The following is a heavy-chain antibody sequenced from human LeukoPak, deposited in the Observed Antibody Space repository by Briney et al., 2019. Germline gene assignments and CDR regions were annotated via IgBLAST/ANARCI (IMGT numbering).Heavy chain of an antibody. D-gene: IGHD3-3*01. CDR1: GYTFTGSC. CDR3: ARGDDDITIAY. J-gene: IGHJ4*02. V-gene: IGHV1-2*02. Sequence: ASVKLSCKASGYTFTGSCMRWVRHSPGQGLEWMWWINPNSGGTNYAQKFQCRVTMTRVTSISTAYMELRRLSSDDTAVYYGARGDDDITIAYWGQGALVSVSS. CDR2: INPNSGGT.